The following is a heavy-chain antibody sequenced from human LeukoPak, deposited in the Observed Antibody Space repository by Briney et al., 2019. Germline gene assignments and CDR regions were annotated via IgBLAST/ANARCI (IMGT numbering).Heavy chain of an antibody. V-gene: IGHV3-23*01. CDR2: ISGSGGST. J-gene: IGHJ4*02. Sequence: GGSLRLSCAASGFTFSSYAMSWVRQAPGKGLEWVSGISGSGGSTYYADSVKGRFTISRDNSKKTLYLQMNSLRAEDTAVYYCARDLGEYSSSWYEFGYCFDYWGQGTLVTVSS. CDR3: ARDLGEYSSSWYEFGYCFDY. D-gene: IGHD6-13*01. CDR1: GFTFSSYA.